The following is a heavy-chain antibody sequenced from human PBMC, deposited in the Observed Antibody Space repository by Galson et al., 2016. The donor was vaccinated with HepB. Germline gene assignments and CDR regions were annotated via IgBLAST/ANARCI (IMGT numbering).Heavy chain of an antibody. CDR2: INPNSGGT. Sequence: SVKVSCKASGYSFTDYYMHWVRRAPGQGLEWMGWINPNSGGTNYAQNFQGRVTMTRDTSISTAYMELSRLRSDDTAVYYCAKDHYGSGSYPDYWGQGTLVTVSS. CDR3: AKDHYGSGSYPDY. D-gene: IGHD3-10*01. J-gene: IGHJ4*02. CDR1: GYSFTDYY. V-gene: IGHV1-2*02.